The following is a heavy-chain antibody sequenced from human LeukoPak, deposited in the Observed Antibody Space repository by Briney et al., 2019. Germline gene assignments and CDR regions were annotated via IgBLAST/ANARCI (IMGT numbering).Heavy chain of an antibody. CDR2: IYYSGST. J-gene: IGHJ3*02. CDR1: GGSISSSSYY. Sequence: SETLSLTCTVSGGSISSSSYYWGWIRQPPGKGLEWIGSIYYSGSTYYNPSLKSRVTISVDTSKNQFSLKLSSVTAADTAVYYCARGGGYRAYDSSGYYYVYAFDIWGQGTMVTVSS. V-gene: IGHV4-39*07. CDR3: ARGGGYRAYDSSGYYYVYAFDI. D-gene: IGHD3-22*01.